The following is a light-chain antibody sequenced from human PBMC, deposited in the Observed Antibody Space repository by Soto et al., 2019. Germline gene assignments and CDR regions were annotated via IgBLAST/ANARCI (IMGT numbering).Light chain of an antibody. CDR2: EVS. CDR1: SSDVGSYNL. CDR3: CSYAGSNTLL. Sequence: QSALTQPASVSGSPGQSITISCTGTSSDVGSYNLVSWYQRHPGKAPKLMIYEVSERPAGVSDRFSGSKSVNTASLTISGLHAEDEADYYCCSYAGSNTLLFGGGTKLTVL. V-gene: IGLV2-23*02. J-gene: IGLJ2*01.